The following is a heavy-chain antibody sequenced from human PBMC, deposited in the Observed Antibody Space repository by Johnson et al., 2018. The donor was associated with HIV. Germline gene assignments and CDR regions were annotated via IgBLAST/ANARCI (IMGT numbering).Heavy chain of an antibody. CDR3: ARGGLEYSSALGLGYAFDV. Sequence: QVQLVESGGGVVQPGRSLRLSCAASGFTFSSYAMHWVRQAPGKGLEWVAVISYDESNKYYAASVKGRFTISRDNSKNTLYLQMNGLRAEDTAVYYCARGGLEYSSALGLGYAFDVWGQGTVVTVSS. J-gene: IGHJ3*01. CDR2: ISYDESNK. CDR1: GFTFSSYA. V-gene: IGHV3-30*04. D-gene: IGHD6-25*01.